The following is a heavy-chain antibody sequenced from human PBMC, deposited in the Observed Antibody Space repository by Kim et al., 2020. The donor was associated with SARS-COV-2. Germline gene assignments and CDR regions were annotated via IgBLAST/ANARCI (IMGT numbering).Heavy chain of an antibody. V-gene: IGHV1-24*01. Sequence: AQKFQGRVTMTEDTSTDTAYMELSSLRSEDTAVYYCATARQFLGYDAFDIWGQGTMVTVSS. D-gene: IGHD3-3*01. CDR3: ATARQFLGYDAFDI. J-gene: IGHJ3*02.